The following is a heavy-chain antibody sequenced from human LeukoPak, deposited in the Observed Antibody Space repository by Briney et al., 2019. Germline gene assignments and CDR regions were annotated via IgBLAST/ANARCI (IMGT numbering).Heavy chain of an antibody. D-gene: IGHD3-9*01. V-gene: IGHV4-59*08. CDR3: ARLIFDWNANWFDP. CDR2: IYYSGST. CDR1: GGSISSYY. Sequence: SETLSLTCTVSGGSISSYYWSWIRQPPGKGQEWIGYIYYSGSTNYNPSLKSRVTISVDTSKNQFSLKLSSVTAADTAVYYCARLIFDWNANWFDPWGQGTLVTVSS. J-gene: IGHJ5*02.